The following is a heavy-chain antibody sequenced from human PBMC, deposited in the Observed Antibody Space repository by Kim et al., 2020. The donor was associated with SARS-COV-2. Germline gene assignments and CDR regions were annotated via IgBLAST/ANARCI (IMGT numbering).Heavy chain of an antibody. CDR3: VGGGGWNT. CDR1: GDSVSSNSAA. Sequence: SQTLSLTCAISGDSVSSNSAAWNWIRQSPSRGLEWLGRTYYRSKWYNEYALSVKSRITINPATSNNQFFLQLKSVTPEDTAVYYCVGGGGWNTWGQGTLVTVSS. V-gene: IGHV6-1*01. J-gene: IGHJ5*02. CDR2: TYYRSKWYN. D-gene: IGHD6-19*01.